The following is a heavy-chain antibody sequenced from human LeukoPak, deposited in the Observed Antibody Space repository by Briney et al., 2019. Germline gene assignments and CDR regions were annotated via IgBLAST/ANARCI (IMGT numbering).Heavy chain of an antibody. D-gene: IGHD3-22*01. CDR3: ARVLFADSSGYYPDY. Sequence: SETLSLTCTVSGGSISSGSYYWSWIRQPAGKGLEWIGRIYTSGSTNYNPSLKSRVTISVDTSKNQFSLKLSSVTAADTAVYYCARVLFADSSGYYPDYWGQGTLVTVSS. CDR2: IYTSGST. CDR1: GGSISSGSYY. V-gene: IGHV4-61*02. J-gene: IGHJ4*02.